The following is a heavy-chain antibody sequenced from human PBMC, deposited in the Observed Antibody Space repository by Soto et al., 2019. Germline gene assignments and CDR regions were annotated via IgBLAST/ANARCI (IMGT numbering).Heavy chain of an antibody. V-gene: IGHV1-58*01. CDR1: GFTFTGSA. Sequence: SVKVSCKASGFTFTGSAVQWVRQARGQRLEWIGWIVVGSGNTNYAQKFQERVTITRDMSTSTAYMELSSLRSEDTAVYYCAALVVPAAIIGAFDIWGQGTMVTVS. J-gene: IGHJ3*02. D-gene: IGHD2-2*02. CDR2: IVVGSGNT. CDR3: AALVVPAAIIGAFDI.